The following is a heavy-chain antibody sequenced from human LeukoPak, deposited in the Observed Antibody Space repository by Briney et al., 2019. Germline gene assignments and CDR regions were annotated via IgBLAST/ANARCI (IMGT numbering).Heavy chain of an antibody. V-gene: IGHV3-7*01. CDR1: GFTFSIYW. J-gene: IGHJ6*04. CDR3: AELGITMIGGV. Sequence: GGSLRLSCAASGFTFSIYWMSWVRQAPGKGLEWVANINQGGSETYYVDSVMGRFTISRDNAKNSLYLQMNSLRAEDTAVYYCAELGITMIGGVWGKGTTVTISS. CDR2: INQGGSET. D-gene: IGHD3-10*02.